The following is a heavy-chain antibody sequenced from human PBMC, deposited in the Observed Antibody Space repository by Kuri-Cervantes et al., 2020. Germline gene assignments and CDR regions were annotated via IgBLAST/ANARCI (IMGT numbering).Heavy chain of an antibody. J-gene: IGHJ4*02. D-gene: IGHD1-1*01. V-gene: IGHV4-31*03. CDR1: GGSISSGGYY. CDR3: ARQRGSPSFDY. CDR2: IYYSGST. Sequence: SETLSLTCTVSGGSISSGGYYWSWIRQHPGKSLEWIGYIYYSGSTYYNPSLKSRVTISVDTSKNQFSLKLSSVTAADTAVYYCARQRGSPSFDYWDQGTLVTVSS.